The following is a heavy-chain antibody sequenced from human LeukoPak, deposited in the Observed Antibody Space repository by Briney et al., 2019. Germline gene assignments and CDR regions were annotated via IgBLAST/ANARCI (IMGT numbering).Heavy chain of an antibody. D-gene: IGHD6-13*01. CDR3: ARVAAADGGY. CDR1: GFRFSSYS. Sequence: PGGSLRLSCAASGFRFSSYSMNWVRQAPGKGLEWVSSISSSSSYIYYADSVKGRFTISRDNAKNSLYLQMNSLRAEDTAVYYCARVAAADGGYWGQGTLVTVSS. V-gene: IGHV3-21*01. CDR2: ISSSSSYI. J-gene: IGHJ4*02.